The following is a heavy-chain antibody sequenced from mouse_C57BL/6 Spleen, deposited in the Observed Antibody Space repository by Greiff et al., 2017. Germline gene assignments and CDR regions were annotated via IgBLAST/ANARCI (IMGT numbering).Heavy chain of an antibody. V-gene: IGHV1-82*01. CDR2: IYPGDGDT. CDR1: GYAFSSSW. D-gene: IGHD3-2*02. CDR3: ARGTAHLAY. Sequence: QVQLQQSGPELVKPGASVKISCKASGYAFSSSWMNWVKQRPGKGLEWIGRIYPGDGDTNYNGKFKGKATLTADKSSSTAYMQLSSLTSEDSAVYFCARGTAHLAYWGQGTLVTVSA. J-gene: IGHJ3*01.